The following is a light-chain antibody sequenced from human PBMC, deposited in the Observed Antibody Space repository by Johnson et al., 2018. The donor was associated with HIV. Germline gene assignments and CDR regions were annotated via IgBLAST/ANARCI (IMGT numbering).Light chain of an antibody. Sequence: QAVLTQPPAVAAAPGQKVTISCAGSSSNIGNNDVSWDQQFPGTAPKRLIYDNNKRREGSHERFSGSRYGTSDNLAITGLKTGDAADYYYGTWDSTLNAPYVFGRGPSVTVL. V-gene: IGLV1-51*01. CDR2: DNN. CDR3: GTWDSTLNAPYV. J-gene: IGLJ1*01. CDR1: SSNIGNND.